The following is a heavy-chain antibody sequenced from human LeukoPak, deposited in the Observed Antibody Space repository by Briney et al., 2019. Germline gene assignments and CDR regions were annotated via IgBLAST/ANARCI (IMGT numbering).Heavy chain of an antibody. CDR2: IYYSGST. V-gene: IGHV4-31*03. CDR1: GGSISSGGYY. CDR3: ARGPSIAAAGLFVWFDP. J-gene: IGHJ5*02. Sequence: SETLSLTCTVSGGSISSGGYYWSWIRQHPGKGLEWIGYIYYSGSTYYNPSLKSRVTISVDTSKNQFSLKLSSVTAADTAVYYCARGPSIAAAGLFVWFDPWGQGTLVTVSS. D-gene: IGHD6-13*01.